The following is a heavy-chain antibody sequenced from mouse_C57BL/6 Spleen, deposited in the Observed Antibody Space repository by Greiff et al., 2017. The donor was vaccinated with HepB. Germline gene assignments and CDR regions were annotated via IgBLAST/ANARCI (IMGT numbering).Heavy chain of an antibody. Sequence: QVQLQQPGAELVRPGSSVKLSCKASGYTFTSYWMDWVKQRPGQGLEWIGNIYPSDSETHYNQKFKDKATLTVDKSSSTAYMQLSSLTSEDSAVYYCARKRDTSDYGAMDYGGQGTSVTVSS. V-gene: IGHV1-61*01. J-gene: IGHJ4*01. CDR3: ARKRDTSDYGAMDY. CDR1: GYTFTSYW. D-gene: IGHD2-4*01. CDR2: IYPSDSET.